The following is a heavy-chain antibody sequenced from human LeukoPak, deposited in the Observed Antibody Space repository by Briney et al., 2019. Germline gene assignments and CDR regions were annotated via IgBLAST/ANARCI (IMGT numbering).Heavy chain of an antibody. CDR1: GGSISSGGYY. V-gene: IGHV4-31*03. CDR3: ARDVVVVSRAFDI. J-gene: IGHJ3*02. D-gene: IGHD2-2*01. Sequence: SETLSLTCTVSGGSISSGGYYWSWIRQHPGKGLEWIGYIYYSGSTYYNPSLKSRVTISVDTSKNQFSLKLCSVTAADTAVYYCARDVVVVSRAFDIWGQGTMVTVSS. CDR2: IYYSGST.